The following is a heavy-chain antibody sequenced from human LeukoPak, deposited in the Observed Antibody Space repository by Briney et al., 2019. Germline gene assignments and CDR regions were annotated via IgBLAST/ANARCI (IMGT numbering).Heavy chain of an antibody. CDR3: ARVVWSSNGYYYYYMDV. J-gene: IGHJ6*03. CDR1: GFTFSSYA. D-gene: IGHD3/OR15-3a*01. CDR2: ISSNGGST. V-gene: IGHV3-64*01. Sequence: GGSLRLSCAASGFTFSSYAMHWVRQAPGKGLEYVSAISSNGGSTYYANSVKGRFTISRDNSKNTLYLQMGSLRAEDMAVYYCARVVWSSNGYYYYYMDVWGKGTTVTVPS.